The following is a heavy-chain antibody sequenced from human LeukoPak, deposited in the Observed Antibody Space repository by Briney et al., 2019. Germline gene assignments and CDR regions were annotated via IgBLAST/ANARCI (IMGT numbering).Heavy chain of an antibody. CDR2: INPNSGGT. V-gene: IGHV1-2*02. CDR3: ARDTVDDYYDSSGYYSDY. J-gene: IGHJ4*02. Sequence: ASVTVSCKASGYTFTVYYMHWVRPAPGQGLEWMGWINPNSGGTNYAQKFQGRVTMTRDTSISTAYMELSRLRSDDTAVYYCARDTVDDYYDSSGYYSDYWGQGTLVTVSS. CDR1: GYTFTVYY. D-gene: IGHD3-22*01.